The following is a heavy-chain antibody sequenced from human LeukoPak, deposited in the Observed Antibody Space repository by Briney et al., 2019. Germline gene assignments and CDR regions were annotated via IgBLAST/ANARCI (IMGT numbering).Heavy chain of an antibody. CDR1: GFTFNNYG. CDR3: AKTPSGSAWYDYFDY. CDR2: ISYDGSNK. V-gene: IGHV3-30*18. Sequence: GGSLRLSCAASGFTFNNYGMHWVRQAPGKGLEWVAVISYDGSNKYYADSVKGRFTISRDNSKNTLYLQMNSLRAEDTAVYYCAKTPSGSAWYDYFDYWGQGTLVTVSS. J-gene: IGHJ4*02. D-gene: IGHD6-19*01.